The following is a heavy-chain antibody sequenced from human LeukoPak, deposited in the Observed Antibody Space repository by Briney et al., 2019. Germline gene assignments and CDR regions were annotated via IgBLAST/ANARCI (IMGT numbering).Heavy chain of an antibody. V-gene: IGHV3-7*01. Sequence: GGSLRLSCAASGFTFSRSWMSWVRQAPGKGLEWVANIKEDGSQRNYVDSVKGRFTISRDNAMNSVFLQMISLRAEDTAVYYCARDRGYNSFHYWGQGTLVTVSS. CDR2: IKEDGSQR. CDR3: ARDRGYNSFHY. J-gene: IGHJ4*02. CDR1: GFTFSRSW. D-gene: IGHD6-13*01.